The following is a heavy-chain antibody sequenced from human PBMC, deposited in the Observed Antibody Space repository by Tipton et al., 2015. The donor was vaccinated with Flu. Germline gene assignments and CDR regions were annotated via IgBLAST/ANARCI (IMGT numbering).Heavy chain of an antibody. CDR1: GGTFSSYA. V-gene: IGHV1-18*01. CDR3: ARENSGSYKYFQH. CDR2: ISAYNGNT. D-gene: IGHD1-26*01. Sequence: HLVQSGAEVKKPGSSVKVSCKASGGTFSSYAISWVRQAPGQGLEWMGWISAYNGNTNYAQKLQGRVTMTTDTSTSTAYMELRSLRSDDTAVYYCARENSGSYKYFQHWGQGTLVTVSS. J-gene: IGHJ1*01.